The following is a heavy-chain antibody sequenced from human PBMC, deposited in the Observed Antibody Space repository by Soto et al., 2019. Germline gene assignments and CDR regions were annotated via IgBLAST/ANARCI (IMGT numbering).Heavy chain of an antibody. CDR2: ISYDGSNK. V-gene: IGHV3-30*18. CDR3: AKVRNDYGGAQDY. D-gene: IGHD4-17*01. J-gene: IGHJ4*02. CDR1: GFTFSSYG. Sequence: GGSLRLSCAASGFTFSSYGMHWVRQAPGKGLEWVAVISYDGSNKYYADSVKGRFTISRDNSKNTLYLQMNSLRAEDTAVYYCAKVRNDYGGAQDYWGQGTLVTVSS.